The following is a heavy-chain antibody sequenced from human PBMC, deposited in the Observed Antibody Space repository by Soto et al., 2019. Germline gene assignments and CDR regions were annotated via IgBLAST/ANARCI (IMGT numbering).Heavy chain of an antibody. Sequence: GGSLRLSCAASGFTFSSYGMHWVRQAPGKGLEWVAVISYDGSNKYYADSVKGRFTISRDNSKNTLYLQMNSLRAEDTAVYYCAKDQIRHSSSLNWFDPWGQGNLVTVSS. V-gene: IGHV3-30*18. J-gene: IGHJ5*02. D-gene: IGHD6-13*01. CDR2: ISYDGSNK. CDR3: AKDQIRHSSSLNWFDP. CDR1: GFTFSSYG.